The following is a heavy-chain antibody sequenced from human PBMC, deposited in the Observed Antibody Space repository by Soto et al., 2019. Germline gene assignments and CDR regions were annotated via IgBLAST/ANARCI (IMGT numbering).Heavy chain of an antibody. CDR1: GVSVSSNSAA. CDR2: TYYRTKWYN. J-gene: IGHJ6*02. V-gene: IGHV6-1*01. Sequence: SQTLSLTCAISGVSVSSNSAAWNWIRQSPSRGLKWHRRTYYRTKWYNYYAVSVKSRITINPDTSKNQFSLQLNSVTPKDTAVYYCARVNTNDYHFYGMDVWGQGTTVTVSS. CDR3: ARVNTNDYHFYGMDV. D-gene: IGHD1-1*01.